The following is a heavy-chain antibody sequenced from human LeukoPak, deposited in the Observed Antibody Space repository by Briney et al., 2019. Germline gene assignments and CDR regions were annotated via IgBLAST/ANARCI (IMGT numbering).Heavy chain of an antibody. CDR3: ARGRRPDAFDS. CDR1: GVTFSSYD. Sequence: GGSLRLSCAASGVTFSSYDMYWVRQAPGQGLEWVSYISSGGSTTHYGDSVKGRFTISRDNAKNSLYLQMNSLRAEDTAVYYCARGRRPDAFDSWGQGTRVTVSS. V-gene: IGHV3-48*03. J-gene: IGHJ3*02. CDR2: ISSGGSTT.